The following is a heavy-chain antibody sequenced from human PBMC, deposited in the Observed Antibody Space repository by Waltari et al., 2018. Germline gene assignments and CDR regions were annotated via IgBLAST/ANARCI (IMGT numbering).Heavy chain of an antibody. V-gene: IGHV3-21*01. Sequence: EVQLVESGGGLVKPGGSLRLSCAASGFTFSSYSMNWVRQAPGKGLEWVSSISSSRSYIYYADSVKGRFTISRDNAKNSLYLQMNSLRAEDTAVYYCARVQLERGWFDPWGQGTLVTVSS. J-gene: IGHJ5*02. D-gene: IGHD1-1*01. CDR1: GFTFSSYS. CDR3: ARVQLERGWFDP. CDR2: ISSSRSYI.